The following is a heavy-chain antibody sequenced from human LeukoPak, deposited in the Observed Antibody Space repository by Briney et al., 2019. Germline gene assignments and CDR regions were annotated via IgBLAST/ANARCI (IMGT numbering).Heavy chain of an antibody. D-gene: IGHD6-19*01. V-gene: IGHV4-59*01. CDR1: GGSLSSYY. CDR3: ARVGYSSEADY. Sequence: PSETLSLTCTVSGGSLSSYYWSWIRQPPGKGLEWIGYIYYSETNYNPSLKSRVTISLDTSKNQFSLKLSSVTAADTAVYYCARVGYSSEADYWGQGTLVTVSS. CDR2: IYYSET. J-gene: IGHJ4*02.